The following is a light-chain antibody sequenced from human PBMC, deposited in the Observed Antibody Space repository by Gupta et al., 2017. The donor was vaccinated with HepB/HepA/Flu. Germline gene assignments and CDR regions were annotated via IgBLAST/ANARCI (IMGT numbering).Light chain of an antibody. CDR3: QSYDSSLSASV. CDR1: SSNIGAGYD. V-gene: IGLV1-40*01. CDR2: DDN. J-gene: IGLJ3*02. Sequence: QSVLTQPPSVSGAPGQRVTIPCTGSSSNIGAGYDVHWYQQLPGTAPRLLIYDDNNRPSGVPDRFSGSTSGTSASLAITGLQAEDESDYYCQSYDSSLSASVFGGGTKLTVL.